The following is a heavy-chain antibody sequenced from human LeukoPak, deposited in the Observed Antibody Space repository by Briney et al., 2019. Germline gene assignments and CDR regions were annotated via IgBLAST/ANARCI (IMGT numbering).Heavy chain of an antibody. Sequence: PSETLSLTCTVSGGSISSGSYYWSWIRQPAGKGLQWIGRIYTSGSTNYNPSLNSRVTISVDTSKNRFSLKLSSVTAADTALYYCARARYDILTGYYHWYFDPWGRGTLVTVSS. J-gene: IGHJ2*01. D-gene: IGHD3-9*01. CDR2: IYTSGST. V-gene: IGHV4-61*02. CDR1: GGSISSGSYY. CDR3: ARARYDILTGYYHWYFDP.